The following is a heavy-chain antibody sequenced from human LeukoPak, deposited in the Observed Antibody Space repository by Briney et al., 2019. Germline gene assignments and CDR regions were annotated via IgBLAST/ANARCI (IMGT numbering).Heavy chain of an antibody. CDR1: GYTFTSYY. D-gene: IGHD5-24*01. CDR2: INAGNGNT. J-gene: IGHJ4*02. Sequence: GASVKVSCKASGYTFTSYYMHWVRQAPGQRLEWMGWINAGNGNTKYSQKFQGRVTITRDTSASTAYMELSSLRSEDTAVYYCARDCDGEGYFDYWGQGTLVTVSS. V-gene: IGHV1-3*01. CDR3: ARDCDGEGYFDY.